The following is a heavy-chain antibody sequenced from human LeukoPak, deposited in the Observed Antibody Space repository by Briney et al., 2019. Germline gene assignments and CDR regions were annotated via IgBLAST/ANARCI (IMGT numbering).Heavy chain of an antibody. J-gene: IGHJ4*02. V-gene: IGHV3-15*01. CDR3: TRNYYDRTGSLFY. Sequence: GGSLRLSCAASGFTFDDYGMSWVRQAPGKGLEWVGRIKSKADGGTADHAAPVKGRFNISRDDSKNTLYLQMNSLKTEDTAVYFCTRNYYDRTGSLFYWGQGTLATVSS. CDR2: IKSKADGGTA. D-gene: IGHD3-22*01. CDR1: GFTFDDYG.